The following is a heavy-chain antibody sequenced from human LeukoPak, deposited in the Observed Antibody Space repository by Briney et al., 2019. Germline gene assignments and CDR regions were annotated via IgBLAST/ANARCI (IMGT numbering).Heavy chain of an antibody. CDR1: DYTFSRYG. J-gene: IGHJ4*02. V-gene: IGHV1-18*01. CDR2: IGVFNGNR. CDR3: GRDWDWHVQF. D-gene: IGHD1-26*01. Sequence: ASVKVSCKTSDYTFSRYGFSWVRQAPGQGLEWIGWIGVFNGNRNYAKSVQGRITLTADTSTNTTYMELRSLTSDDTAVYFCGRDWDWHVQFWGQGTLITVSS.